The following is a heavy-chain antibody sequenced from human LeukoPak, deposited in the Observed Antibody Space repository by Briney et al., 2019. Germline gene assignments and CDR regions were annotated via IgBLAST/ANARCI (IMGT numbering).Heavy chain of an antibody. CDR1: GGTFSSYA. V-gene: IGHV1-69*05. CDR2: IIPIFGTA. J-gene: IGHJ3*02. D-gene: IGHD6-13*01. Sequence: LVKVSCKASGGTFSSYAISWVRQAPGQGLEWMGGIIPIFGTANYAQKCQGRVTITTDESTSTAYMELSSLRSEDTAVYYCASVGVIAAAAEDAFDIWGQGTMVTVSS. CDR3: ASVGVIAAAAEDAFDI.